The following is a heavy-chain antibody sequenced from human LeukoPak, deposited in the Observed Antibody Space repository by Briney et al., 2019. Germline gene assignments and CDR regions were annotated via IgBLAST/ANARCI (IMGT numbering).Heavy chain of an antibody. D-gene: IGHD2-15*01. CDR3: AKGLASRDCSGGSCYGWLDP. Sequence: GGSLRLSCAASGFTFSSYAMSWVRQAPGKGLEWVSAISGSGGSTYYADSVKGRFTISRDNSKNTLYLQMNSLRAEDTAVYYCAKGLASRDCSGGSCYGWLDPWGQGTLVTVSS. CDR1: GFTFSSYA. V-gene: IGHV3-23*01. CDR2: ISGSGGST. J-gene: IGHJ5*02.